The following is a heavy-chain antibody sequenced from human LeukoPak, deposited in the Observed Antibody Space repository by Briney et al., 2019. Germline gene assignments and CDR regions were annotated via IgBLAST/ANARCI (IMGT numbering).Heavy chain of an antibody. CDR3: ATGPSKWELLAY. Sequence: GASVKVSGKVSGYTLTELSMHWVRQAPGKGLEWMGGLDPEDGEKIYAQKFQGRVTMTEDTSTDTAYMDLSSLRSEDTAVYYCATGPSKWELLAYWGQGTQVTVSS. D-gene: IGHD1-26*01. CDR2: LDPEDGEK. V-gene: IGHV1-24*01. J-gene: IGHJ4*02. CDR1: GYTLTELS.